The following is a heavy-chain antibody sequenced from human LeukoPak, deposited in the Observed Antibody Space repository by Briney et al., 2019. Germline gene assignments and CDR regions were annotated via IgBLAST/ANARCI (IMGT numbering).Heavy chain of an antibody. CDR2: INPNSGGT. Sequence: ASVKVSCKASGYTFTGCYMHWVRQAPGQGLEWMGWINPNSGGTNYAQKFQGWVTMTRDTSISTAYMELSRLRSDYTAVYYCARVTNNWNDPFDPWGQGTLVTVSS. J-gene: IGHJ5*02. CDR1: GYTFTGCY. CDR3: ARVTNNWNDPFDP. D-gene: IGHD1-20*01. V-gene: IGHV1-2*04.